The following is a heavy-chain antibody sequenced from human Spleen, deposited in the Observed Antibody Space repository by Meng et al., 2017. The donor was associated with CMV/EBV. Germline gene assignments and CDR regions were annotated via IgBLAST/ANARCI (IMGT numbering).Heavy chain of an antibody. CDR1: GYSFTSYG. CDR3: ARGGTYSDDYYGMDV. D-gene: IGHD1-26*01. V-gene: IGHV1-69*06. Sequence: SGYSFTSYGISWVRQAPGQGPEWMGRIIPLFGATLYAQKFQGRVTIRADKSTGTAYVEVNSLRPEDTAVYYCARGGTYSDDYYGMDVWGLGTMVTVSS. J-gene: IGHJ6*02. CDR2: IIPLFGAT.